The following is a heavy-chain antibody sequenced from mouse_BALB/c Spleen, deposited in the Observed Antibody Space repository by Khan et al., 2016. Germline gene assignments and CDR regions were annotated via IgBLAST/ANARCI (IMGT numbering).Heavy chain of an antibody. CDR1: GYTFTSYW. CDR3: GGRGGDGAFVD. Sequence: QVQLQQSGAELARPGASVKLSCKASGYTFTSYWMQWVKQRPGQGLEWIGAIYPGDGDTRYTQKFKGKATLTADKSSSTAYMQLSSLASEDSAVYYCGGRGGDGAFVDWGQGTTLTVSS. V-gene: IGHV1-87*01. D-gene: IGHD2-13*01. CDR2: IYPGDGDT. J-gene: IGHJ2*01.